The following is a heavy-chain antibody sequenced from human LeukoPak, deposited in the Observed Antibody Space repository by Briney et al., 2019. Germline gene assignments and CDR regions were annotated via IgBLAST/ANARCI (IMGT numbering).Heavy chain of an antibody. V-gene: IGHV3-30*02. J-gene: IGHJ3*02. CDR3: AKGYGPYYYDSSLDI. Sequence: PGGSLRLSCSASGFTFSRYGMHWVRQAPGKGLEWVAVIWPDGSNKYYVDSVKGRFTISRDNSKNTLYLQMNSLRAEDTAVYYCAKGYGPYYYDSSLDIWGQGTMVTVSS. CDR2: IWPDGSNK. CDR1: GFTFSRYG. D-gene: IGHD3-22*01.